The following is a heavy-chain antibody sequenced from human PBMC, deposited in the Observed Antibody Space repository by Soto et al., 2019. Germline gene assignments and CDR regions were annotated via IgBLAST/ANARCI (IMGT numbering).Heavy chain of an antibody. J-gene: IGHJ4*02. V-gene: IGHV4-31*03. CDR3: AREVGYSGYDLGYYFDF. Sequence: PSETLSLTCTVSGSYIRSGRYYWSWLRHHPVKGLEWIGVIYYSGSTYYIPSLKSRVTISVDTSKKQFALKLSSVTAADTAVYYCAREVGYSGYDLGYYFDFWGQGTRVT. CDR2: IYYSGST. CDR1: GSYIRSGRYY. D-gene: IGHD5-12*01.